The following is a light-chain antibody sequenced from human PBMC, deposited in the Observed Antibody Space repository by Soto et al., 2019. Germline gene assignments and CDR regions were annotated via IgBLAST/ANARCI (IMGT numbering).Light chain of an antibody. CDR1: QSLLHSNGYNY. J-gene: IGKJ1*01. CDR2: LGS. V-gene: IGKV2-28*01. Sequence: DIVMTQSPLSLPVTPGEPASISCRSSQSLLHSNGYNYLDLYLQKPGQSPQLLIYLGSNRASGVPDRFSGSGSGTDFTLKISRVEAEDVGVYYCMQALQTPRTFGQGTKVQIQ. CDR3: MQALQTPRT.